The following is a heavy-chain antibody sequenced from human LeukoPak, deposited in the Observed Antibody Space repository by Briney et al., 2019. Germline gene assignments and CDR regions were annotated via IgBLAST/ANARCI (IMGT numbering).Heavy chain of an antibody. J-gene: IGHJ4*02. V-gene: IGHV1-2*02. D-gene: IGHD3-3*01. CDR1: GYPFTSYY. CDR3: ARDLRLFDY. CDR2: ISFSGVT. Sequence: ASVKVSCKTSGYPFTSYYIQWLRQAPGQGLEWMGWISFSGVTKYAEKLRGRVTLTRDTSRATAYMELTGLTSGDTAVYYCARDLRLFDYWGQGTLVTVSS.